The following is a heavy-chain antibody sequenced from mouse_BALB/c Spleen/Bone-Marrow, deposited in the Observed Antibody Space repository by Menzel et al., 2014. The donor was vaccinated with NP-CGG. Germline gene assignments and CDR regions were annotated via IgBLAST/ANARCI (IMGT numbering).Heavy chain of an antibody. D-gene: IGHD1-1*01. V-gene: IGHV1-14*01. CDR2: INPYNDGT. CDR1: GYTFTSYV. CDR3: AEGDYYGSSWFAY. J-gene: IGHJ3*01. Sequence: EVQGVESGPELVKPGASVKMSCKASGYTFTSYVMHWVKQKPGQGLEWIGYINPYNDGTKYNEKFKGKATLNSDKSSSTAYMELSSLTSEDSAVYYCAEGDYYGSSWFAYWGQGTLVTVSA.